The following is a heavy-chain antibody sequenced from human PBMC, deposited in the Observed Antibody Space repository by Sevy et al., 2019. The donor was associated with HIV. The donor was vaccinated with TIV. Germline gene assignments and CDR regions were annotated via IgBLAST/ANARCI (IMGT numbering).Heavy chain of an antibody. CDR3: ASAIDYDSSGYYYNFDY. J-gene: IGHJ4*02. CDR2: LSGSGGST. Sequence: GGSLRLSCAASGFTFSSYAMSWVRQAPGKGLEWASALSGSGGSTYYADSVKGRFTISRDNSKNTLFLQMNSLRADDTAVYYCASAIDYDSSGYYYNFDYWGQGTLVTVSS. V-gene: IGHV3-23*01. D-gene: IGHD3-22*01. CDR1: GFTFSSYA.